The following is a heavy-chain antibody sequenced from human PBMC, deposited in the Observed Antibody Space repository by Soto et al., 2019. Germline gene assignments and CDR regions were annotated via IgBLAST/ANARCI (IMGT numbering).Heavy chain of an antibody. V-gene: IGHV1-18*01. CDR2: TSAYNGNT. J-gene: IGHJ5*02. CDR1: GYTFTSYG. CDR3: ARDDKGIVVVPAAMPVPDFDP. Sequence: ASVKVSCKASGYTFTSYGISWVRQAPGQGLEWMGWTSAYNGNTNYAQKLQGRVTMTTDTSTSTAYMELRSLRSDGTAVYYCARDDKGIVVVPAAMPVPDFDPWGQGALVTVSS. D-gene: IGHD2-2*01.